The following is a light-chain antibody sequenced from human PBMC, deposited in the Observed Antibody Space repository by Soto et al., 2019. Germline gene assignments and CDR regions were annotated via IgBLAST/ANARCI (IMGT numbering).Light chain of an antibody. CDR1: SSDVGGYDY. V-gene: IGLV2-8*01. CDR3: SSYAGNTKGV. Sequence: QSVLTQPPSASGSPGQSVTISCTGTSSDVGGYDYVSWYQQHPGKAPKLMIFEVSKRPSGVSDRFSGSKSGNTASLTVSGLQAEDEADYYCSSYAGNTKGVFGTGTKVTVL. CDR2: EVS. J-gene: IGLJ1*01.